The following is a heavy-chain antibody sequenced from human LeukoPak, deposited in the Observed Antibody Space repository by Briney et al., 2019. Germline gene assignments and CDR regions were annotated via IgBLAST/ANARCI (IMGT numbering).Heavy chain of an antibody. V-gene: IGHV3-7*01. CDR2: IKQDGSEK. Sequence: GGSLRLSCAASGFTFRSYWMSWVRQAPGKGLEWVANIKQDGSEKYYVGSVKGRFTISRDNSKNTLYLQMNSLRAEDTAVYYCAKEAFDSSGSSDYWGQGTLVTVSS. J-gene: IGHJ4*02. D-gene: IGHD3-22*01. CDR1: GFTFRSYW. CDR3: AKEAFDSSGSSDY.